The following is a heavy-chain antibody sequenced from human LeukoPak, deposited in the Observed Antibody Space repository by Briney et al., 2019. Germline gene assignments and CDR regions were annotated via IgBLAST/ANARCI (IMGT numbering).Heavy chain of an antibody. V-gene: IGHV4-39*01. J-gene: IGHJ4*02. CDR3: VRLGRNSDTSGFYYYYDF. CDR1: GGSISSSTYY. CDR2: IYYSGST. Sequence: KPSETLSLTCTVSGGSISSSTYYWGWIRQPPGKGLEWIGSIYYSGSTYYNPSLKSRVTISEDTSKNQFSLKLSSVTAADTAVYYCVRLGRNSDTSGFYYYYDFWGQGTLVTVSS. D-gene: IGHD3-22*01.